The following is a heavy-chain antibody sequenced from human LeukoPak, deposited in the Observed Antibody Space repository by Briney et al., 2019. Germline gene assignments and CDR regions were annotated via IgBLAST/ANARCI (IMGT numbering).Heavy chain of an antibody. CDR3: ATSTIVAADSFDI. V-gene: IGHV1-24*01. Sequence: GASVKVSCKVSRYTLTDLSMHWVRQTPGKGLEWMGSFDPEDGAGSYAQKFQGRVIMTEDTSTDTAYMELTSLSSEDTAVYYCATSTIVAADSFDIWGQGTLVTVSS. D-gene: IGHD1-26*01. CDR2: FDPEDGAG. CDR1: RYTLTDLS. J-gene: IGHJ3*02.